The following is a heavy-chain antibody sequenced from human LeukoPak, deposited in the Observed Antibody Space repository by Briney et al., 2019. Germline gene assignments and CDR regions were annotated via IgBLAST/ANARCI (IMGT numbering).Heavy chain of an antibody. Sequence: ASVKVYCKASGYTFTGYYIHWVRQAPGQGLEWMGRINPNTGGTDYAQKFQGRVTITRNTSLSTAYMELSSLRSEDTAVYYCARGYSGSYPGDYYYYMDVWGKGTTVTVSS. CDR1: GYTFTGYY. J-gene: IGHJ6*03. CDR2: INPNTGGT. CDR3: ARGYSGSYPGDYYYYMDV. D-gene: IGHD1-26*01. V-gene: IGHV1-2*06.